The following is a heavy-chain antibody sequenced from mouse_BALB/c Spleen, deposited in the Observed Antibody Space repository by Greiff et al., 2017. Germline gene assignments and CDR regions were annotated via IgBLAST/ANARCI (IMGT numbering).Heavy chain of an antibody. D-gene: IGHD2-3*01. J-gene: IGHJ4*01. V-gene: IGHV14-3*02. CDR2: IDPANGNT. CDR3: ARGDGYYVDAMDD. CDR1: GFNIKDTY. Sequence: VQLQQSGAELVKPGASVKLSCTASGFNIKDTYMHWVKQSPEQGLEWIGRIDPANGNTKYDPQFQGQATITADTSSNTAYLQLSSLTSEATAVYYCARGDGYYVDAMDDWGQGTSVTVSS.